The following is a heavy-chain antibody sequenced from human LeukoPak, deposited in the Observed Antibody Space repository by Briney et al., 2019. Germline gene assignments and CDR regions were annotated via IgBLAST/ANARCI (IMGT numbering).Heavy chain of an antibody. CDR3: ARGSIAARPFSETNFDY. D-gene: IGHD6-6*01. Sequence: GASVKVSCKASGYTFTNYDINWVRQATGQGLEWMGWMNPNSGKTRNAQKFQGRVSLTRNTSINTVYMELSSLRSEDTAVYYCARGSIAARPFSETNFDYWGQGTLVTVSS. J-gene: IGHJ4*02. V-gene: IGHV1-8*01. CDR1: GYTFTNYD. CDR2: MNPNSGKT.